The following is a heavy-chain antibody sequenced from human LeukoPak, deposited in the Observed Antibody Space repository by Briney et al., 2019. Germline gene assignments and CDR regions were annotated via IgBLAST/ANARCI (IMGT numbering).Heavy chain of an antibody. J-gene: IGHJ4*02. D-gene: IGHD1-26*01. V-gene: IGHV1-2*02. CDR3: ARDLVGATWRYFDY. Sequence: GASVKVSCKASGYTFTGYYMHWVRQAPGQGLEWMGWINPNSGGTNYAQKFQGRVTMTRDTSISTAYMELSRLRSDDTAVYYCARDLVGATWRYFDYRGQGTLVTVSS. CDR1: GYTFTGYY. CDR2: INPNSGGT.